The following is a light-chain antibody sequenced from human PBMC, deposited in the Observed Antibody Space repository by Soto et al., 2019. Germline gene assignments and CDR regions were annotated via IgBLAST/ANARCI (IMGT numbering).Light chain of an antibody. Sequence: DIQMTQSPSTLSASVGDRVTITCRASQSISSWLAWYQQKPGKTPKVLIYKATSLESGAPSRFSGSGSGTEFTLTISSRQPDDFATYYCQQYNSYPWTFGQGTKVEIK. CDR2: KAT. J-gene: IGKJ1*01. CDR3: QQYNSYPWT. CDR1: QSISSW. V-gene: IGKV1-5*03.